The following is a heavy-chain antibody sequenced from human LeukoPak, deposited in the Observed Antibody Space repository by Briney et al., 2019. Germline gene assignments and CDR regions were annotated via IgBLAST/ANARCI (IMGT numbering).Heavy chain of an antibody. J-gene: IGHJ6*02. Sequence: GGSLRLSCAASGFTFSNYAMSWVRQAPGKGLEWVSAISGSGDNTYYADSVKGRFTISRDNSKNTLYLQMNNLRAEDTAVYYCAKHLKRGQTVYYYYAMDVWGQGTTATVSS. CDR2: ISGSGDNT. CDR3: AKHLKRGQTVYYYYAMDV. CDR1: GFTFSNYA. V-gene: IGHV3-23*01. D-gene: IGHD4-11*01.